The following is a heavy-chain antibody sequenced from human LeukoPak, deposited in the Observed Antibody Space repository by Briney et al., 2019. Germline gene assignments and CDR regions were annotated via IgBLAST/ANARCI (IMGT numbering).Heavy chain of an antibody. CDR3: ARVSGSEWLGYYFDY. CDR2: ISAYNGNT. V-gene: IGHV1-18*01. D-gene: IGHD6-19*01. J-gene: IGHJ4*02. Sequence: ASVKVSCKASGYTFTSYGISWVRQAPGRGLEWMGWISAYNGNTNYAQKLQGRVTMTTDTSTSTAYMELRSLRSDDTAVYYCARVSGSEWLGYYFDYWGQGTLVTVSS. CDR1: GYTFTSYG.